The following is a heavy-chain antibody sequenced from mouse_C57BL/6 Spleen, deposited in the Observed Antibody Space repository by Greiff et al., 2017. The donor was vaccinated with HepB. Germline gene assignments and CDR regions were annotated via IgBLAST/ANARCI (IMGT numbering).Heavy chain of an antibody. CDR3: ARGSYYYGSSYLDY. V-gene: IGHV1-82*01. J-gene: IGHJ2*01. CDR2: IYPGDGGT. D-gene: IGHD1-1*01. Sequence: QVQLKESGPELVKPGASGKISCKASGYAFSSSWMNWVKQRPGKGLEWIGRIYPGDGGTNYNGKFKGKATLTADKSSSTAYMQLSSLTSEDSAVYFCARGSYYYGSSYLDYWGQGTTLTVSS. CDR1: GYAFSSSW.